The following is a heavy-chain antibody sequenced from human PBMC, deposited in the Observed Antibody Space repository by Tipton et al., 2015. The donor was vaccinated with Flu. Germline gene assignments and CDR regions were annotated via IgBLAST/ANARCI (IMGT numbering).Heavy chain of an antibody. CDR2: ISSSGGSI. CDR3: AKGFYHDASGYFGWGYFHH. Sequence: SLRLSCVASGFVFSTYAMSWVRQAPGNGLEWVSTISSSGGSIYQPDSVKGRFAVSRDNSKDTLFLQLNSLRVEDTAVYYCAKGFYHDASGYFGWGYFHHWGQGTLVTVPP. V-gene: IGHV3-23*01. D-gene: IGHD3-22*01. CDR1: GFVFSTYA. J-gene: IGHJ1*01.